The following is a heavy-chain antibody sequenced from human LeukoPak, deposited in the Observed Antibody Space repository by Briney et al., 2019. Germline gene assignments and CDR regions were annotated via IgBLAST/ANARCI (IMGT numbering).Heavy chain of an antibody. CDR3: ARGDFWNWFDP. D-gene: IGHD3-3*01. CDR2: MNPNSGNT. V-gene: IGHV1-8*01. CDR1: GYTFTSYD. Sequence: ASVKVSCKASGYTFTSYDINWVRQATGQGLEWMGWMNPNSGNTGYAQEFQGRVTMTRNTSISTADMELSSLRSDDTAVYYCARGDFWNWFDPWGQGTLVTVSS. J-gene: IGHJ5*02.